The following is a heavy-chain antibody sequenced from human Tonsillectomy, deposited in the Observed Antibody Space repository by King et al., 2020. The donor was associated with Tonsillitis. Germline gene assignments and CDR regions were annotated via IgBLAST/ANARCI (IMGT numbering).Heavy chain of an antibody. CDR1: GGSISSAAYY. V-gene: IGHV4-31*03. CDR2: ISYSGNT. Sequence: PLQESGPGLVKPSQTLSLTCTVSGGSISSAAYYWRWIRQHPGKGLEWIGYISYSGNTFYNPSLKSRLTISLDTSKNQFSLKVSSVNAADTAVYYCVSTTPPYYYYYMEVWGKGTTVTVSS. J-gene: IGHJ6*03. D-gene: IGHD1-1*01. CDR3: VSTTPPYYYYYMEV.